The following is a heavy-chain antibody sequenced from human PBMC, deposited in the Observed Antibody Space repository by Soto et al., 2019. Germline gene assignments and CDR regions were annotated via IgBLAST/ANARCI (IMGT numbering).Heavy chain of an antibody. CDR2: IFSNDEK. V-gene: IGHV2-26*01. J-gene: IGHJ4*02. Sequence: QVTLKESGPVLVKPTETLTLTCTVSGFSLINTRLGVSWIRQPPGKALEWLGHIFSNDEKLYSTSLKSRLTIAKXLSISXXVLTMINMDPVDPATYYCARIPKDTSGSYWYYFDTWGQGSLVIVSS. CDR3: ARIPKDTSGSYWYYFDT. CDR1: GFSLINTRLG. D-gene: IGHD3-22*01.